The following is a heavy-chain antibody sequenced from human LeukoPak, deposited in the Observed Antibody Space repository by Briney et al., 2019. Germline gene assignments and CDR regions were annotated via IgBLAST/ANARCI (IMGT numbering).Heavy chain of an antibody. CDR3: ASPSSYDSTGDAFDI. J-gene: IGHJ3*02. CDR1: GFTFSGYG. Sequence: GGSLRLSCAASGFTFSGYGMHWVRQAPGKGLEWVAFIRYDGSNKYYADSVKGRFTISRDNSKNTLYLQMNSLRAEDTAVYYCASPSSYDSTGDAFDIWGQGTMVTVSS. V-gene: IGHV3-30*02. D-gene: IGHD3-22*01. CDR2: IRYDGSNK.